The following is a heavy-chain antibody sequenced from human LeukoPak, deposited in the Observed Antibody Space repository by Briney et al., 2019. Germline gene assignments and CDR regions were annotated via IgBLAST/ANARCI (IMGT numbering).Heavy chain of an antibody. V-gene: IGHV3-23*01. J-gene: IGHJ4*02. CDR1: GFTFSSYA. D-gene: IGHD3-22*01. CDR3: ARDRSDSGYYPSGFDY. Sequence: GGSLRLSCAASGFTFSSYAMSWVRQAPGKGLEWVSAISGSGGSTYYADSVKGRFTISRDNSKNTLYLQMNSLRAEDTAVYYCARDRSDSGYYPSGFDYWGQGTLVTVSS. CDR2: ISGSGGST.